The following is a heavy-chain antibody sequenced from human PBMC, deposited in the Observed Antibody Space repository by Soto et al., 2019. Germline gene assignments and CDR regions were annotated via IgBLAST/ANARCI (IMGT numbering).Heavy chain of an antibody. CDR1: GASISTYY. Sequence: QVQLQESGPGLVKASETLSLACTVSGASISTYYYNWIRQAPGKALEWIGYIYYTGITNYNPSLESRVTISQDTSKSQLSLTMTSVTAADTAVYYSAITRVENHYYDGRDVWGQGTTVTVSS. V-gene: IGHV4-59*03. CDR2: IYYTGIT. CDR3: AITRVENHYYDGRDV. J-gene: IGHJ6*02. D-gene: IGHD3-3*01.